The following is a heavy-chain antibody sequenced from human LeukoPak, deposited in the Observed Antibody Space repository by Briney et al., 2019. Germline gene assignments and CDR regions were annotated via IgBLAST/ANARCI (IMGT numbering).Heavy chain of an antibody. V-gene: IGHV1-8*03. Sequence: TSVKVSCKASGYTFTSYDINWVRQATGQGLEWMGWMNPNSGNTGYAQKFQGRVTITRNTSISTAYMELSSLRSEDTAVYYCARREYSYGLEDAFDIWGQGTMVTVSS. D-gene: IGHD5-18*01. CDR2: MNPNSGNT. J-gene: IGHJ3*02. CDR3: ARREYSYGLEDAFDI. CDR1: GYTFTSYD.